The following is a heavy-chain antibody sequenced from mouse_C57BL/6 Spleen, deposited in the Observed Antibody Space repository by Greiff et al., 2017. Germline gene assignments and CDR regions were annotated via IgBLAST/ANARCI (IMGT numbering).Heavy chain of an antibody. CDR1: GYTFTSYW. J-gene: IGHJ4*01. V-gene: IGHV1-55*01. Sequence: QVQLQQPGAELVKPGASVKMSCKASGYTFTSYWITWVKQRPGQGLEWIGDIYPGSGSTNYNEKFKSKATLTVDTSSSTAYMQLSSLTSEDSAVYDGARGYYAGEYAMDYWGQGTSVTVSS. CDR3: ARGYYAGEYAMDY. D-gene: IGHD1-1*02. CDR2: IYPGSGST.